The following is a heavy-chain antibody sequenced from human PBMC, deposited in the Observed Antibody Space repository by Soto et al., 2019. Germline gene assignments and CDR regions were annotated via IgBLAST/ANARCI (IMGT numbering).Heavy chain of an antibody. J-gene: IGHJ4*02. V-gene: IGHV4-4*02. Sequence: SETLSLTCAVSGGSITADNWWTWVRQSPGKGLEWIGEVSHSGDSNYNPSLKSRVSISVDKSKSRLFLMMDSVTAADTAVYYWGRNKKYKKKWPLDYGGRGT. CDR3: GRNKKYKKKWPLDY. CDR1: GGSITADNW. D-gene: IGHD5-12*01. CDR2: VSHSGDS.